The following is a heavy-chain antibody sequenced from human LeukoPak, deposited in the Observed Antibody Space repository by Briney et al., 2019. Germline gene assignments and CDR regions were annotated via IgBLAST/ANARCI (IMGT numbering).Heavy chain of an antibody. V-gene: IGHV1-24*01. CDR1: GYTLTELS. CDR2: FDPEDGET. J-gene: IGHJ4*02. D-gene: IGHD3-9*01. Sequence: ASVKVSCKVSGYTLTELSMHWVRQAPGKGLEWMGGFDPEDGETIYAQKFQGRVTMTEDTSTDTAYMELSSLRSEDTAVYYCATVLPPDVLIGYYGVLDYWGQGTLVTVSS. CDR3: ATVLPPDVLIGYYGVLDY.